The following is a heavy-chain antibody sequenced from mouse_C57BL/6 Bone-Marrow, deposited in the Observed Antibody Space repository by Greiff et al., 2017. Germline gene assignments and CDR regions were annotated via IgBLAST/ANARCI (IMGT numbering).Heavy chain of an antibody. V-gene: IGHV1-72*01. CDR1: GYTFTSYW. CDR3: ARITTVPYYDAMDY. D-gene: IGHD1-1*01. J-gene: IGHJ4*01. CDR2: IDPNSGGT. Sequence: QVQLQQPGAELVKPGASVKLSCKASGYTFTSYWMHWVKQRPGRGLEWIGRIDPNSGGTKYNEKFTSKATLTVDTPSRTAYMQLSSLTSEDSAVYYCARITTVPYYDAMDYWGQGTSVTVSS.